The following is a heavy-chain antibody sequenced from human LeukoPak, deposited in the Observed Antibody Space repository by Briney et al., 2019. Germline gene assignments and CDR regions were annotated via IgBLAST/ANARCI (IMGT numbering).Heavy chain of an antibody. CDR3: ASTLIYYDILTGSPRRHFDY. Sequence: SETLSLTCTVSGGSISSYYWSWIRQPPGKGLEWIGYIYYSGSTNYNPSLKSRVTISVDTSKNQFALKLSSVTAADTAVYYCASTLIYYDILTGSPRRHFDYWGQGTLVTVSS. V-gene: IGHV4-59*08. CDR2: IYYSGST. J-gene: IGHJ4*02. D-gene: IGHD3-9*01. CDR1: GGSISSYY.